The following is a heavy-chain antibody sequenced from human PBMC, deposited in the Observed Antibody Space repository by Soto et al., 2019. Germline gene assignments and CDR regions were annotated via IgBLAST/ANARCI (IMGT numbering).Heavy chain of an antibody. D-gene: IGHD3-3*02. CDR3: ARDPFQSGDI. CDR1: GFTFSNYW. V-gene: IGHV3-74*01. Sequence: RRLSCTASGFTFSNYWMHWVRQGPGEGLVWVSRINSDGTITNHADSVKGRFTISRDNAKNTLYLQMNSLRAEDTAVYYCARDPFQSGDIWGQGKMVTVSS. CDR2: INSDGTIT. J-gene: IGHJ3*02.